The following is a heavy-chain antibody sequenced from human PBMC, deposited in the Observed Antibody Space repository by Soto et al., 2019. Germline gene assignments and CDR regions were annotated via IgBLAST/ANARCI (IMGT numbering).Heavy chain of an antibody. V-gene: IGHV3-64D*06. D-gene: IGHD1-26*01. CDR3: IKGGGVNYYTQYAFDF. CDR1: GFTFSTYA. CDR2: ISNNGGST. J-gene: IGHJ3*01. Sequence: GGSLRLSCSVSGFTFSTYAMHWVRQAPGKGLEYVSAISNNGGSTYYADSVTGRFTISRDNSMNTLYLQMSSLRVDDTAVYFCIKGGGVNYYTQYAFDFWGQGTMVTVSS.